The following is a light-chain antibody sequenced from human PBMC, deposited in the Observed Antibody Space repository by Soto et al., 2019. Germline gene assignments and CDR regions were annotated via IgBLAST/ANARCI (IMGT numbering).Light chain of an antibody. V-gene: IGLV2-14*01. Sequence: QSVLTQPPSASGSPGQSVTISCTGTSSDVGGYNYVSWYQQHPGKAPKLIISEVSDRPSGVSNRFSGSKSGNTASLTISGLQAEDEADYFCSSYTTTNTLWVFGGGTKVTVL. CDR3: SSYTTTNTLWV. CDR1: SSDVGGYNY. CDR2: EVS. J-gene: IGLJ3*02.